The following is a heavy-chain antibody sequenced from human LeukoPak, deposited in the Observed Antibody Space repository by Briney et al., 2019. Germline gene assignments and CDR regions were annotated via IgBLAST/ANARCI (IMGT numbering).Heavy chain of an antibody. J-gene: IGHJ4*02. CDR1: GFTFSSYS. D-gene: IGHD2-2*01. CDR3: ARVQSSTSYLNGMGY. CDR2: ISSSSSYI. V-gene: IGHV3-21*01. Sequence: PGGSQRLSCAASGFTFSSYSMTWVRQAPGKGLEWVSSISSSSSYIYYADSVKGRFTISRDNAKNSLYLQMNSLRAEDTAVYYCARVQSSTSYLNGMGYWGQGTLVTVSS.